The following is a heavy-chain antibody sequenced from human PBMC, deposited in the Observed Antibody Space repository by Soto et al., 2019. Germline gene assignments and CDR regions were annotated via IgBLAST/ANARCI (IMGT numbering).Heavy chain of an antibody. D-gene: IGHD3-9*01. CDR3: ARGHPLTGYGKGANFDY. V-gene: IGHV4-34*01. CDR2: INHSGST. CDR1: GGSFSGYY. Sequence: SETLSLTCAVYGGSFSGYYWSWIRQPPGKGLEWIGEINHSGSTNDNPSLKSRVTISVDTSKNQFSLKLSSVTAADTAVYYCARGHPLTGYGKGANFDYWGQGTLVTVSS. J-gene: IGHJ4*02.